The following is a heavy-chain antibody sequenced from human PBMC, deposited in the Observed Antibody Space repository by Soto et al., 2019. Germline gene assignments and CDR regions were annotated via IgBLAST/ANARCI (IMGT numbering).Heavy chain of an antibody. CDR3: ASWEAAGGMDV. V-gene: IGHV1-69*01. CDR2: IIPIFGTA. CDR1: GGTFSSYA. J-gene: IGHJ6*02. D-gene: IGHD6-13*01. Sequence: QVQLVQSGAEVKKPGSSVKVSCKASGGTFSSYAISWVRQAPGQGLEWMGGIIPIFGTANYAQKFQGRVTITADESTSTAYMELPTPRSPPPAVYYCASWEAAGGMDVWGQGTTVTVSS.